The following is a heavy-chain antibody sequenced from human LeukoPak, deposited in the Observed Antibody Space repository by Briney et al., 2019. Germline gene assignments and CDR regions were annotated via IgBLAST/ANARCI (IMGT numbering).Heavy chain of an antibody. CDR2: IRSSSSTI. J-gene: IGHJ1*01. CDR3: ARGVTAALAEYFQH. V-gene: IGHV3-48*04. CDR1: GFTFSTYS. D-gene: IGHD2-2*01. Sequence: GGSLRLSCTASGFTFSTYSMIWVRQAPGKGLEWVSYIRSSSSTIYYADSVKGRFTISRDNAKNSLYLQMNSLRAEDTAVYYCARGVTAALAEYFQHWGQGTLVTVSS.